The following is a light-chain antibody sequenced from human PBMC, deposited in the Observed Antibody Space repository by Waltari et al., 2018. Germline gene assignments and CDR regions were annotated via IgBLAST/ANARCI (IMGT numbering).Light chain of an antibody. CDR3: QQRANWPPLT. V-gene: IGKV3-11*01. CDR1: QSVSTF. J-gene: IGKJ4*01. Sequence: EIVLTQSPATLSLSPGERATLSCRASQSVSTFLAWYQQKPGQAPRLLIYHASNRATGIPARFSGSGSGTDFTLTISSLEPEDFAVYYCQQRANWPPLTFGGVTKVEIK. CDR2: HAS.